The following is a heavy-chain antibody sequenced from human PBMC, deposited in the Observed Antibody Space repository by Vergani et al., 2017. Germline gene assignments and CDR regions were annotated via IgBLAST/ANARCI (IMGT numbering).Heavy chain of an antibody. CDR1: GGSFSGYY. V-gene: IGHV4-34*01. CDR3: ARGGIVVPAATYYYYYYGMDV. J-gene: IGHJ6*02. D-gene: IGHD2-2*01. Sequence: QVQLQQWSAGLLKPSETLSLTCAVYGGSFSGYYWSWIRQPPGKGLEWIGEINHSGSTNYNPSLKSRVTISVDTSKNQFSLKLSSVTAADTAVYYCARGGIVVPAATYYYYYYGMDVWGQGTTVTVSS. CDR2: INHSGST.